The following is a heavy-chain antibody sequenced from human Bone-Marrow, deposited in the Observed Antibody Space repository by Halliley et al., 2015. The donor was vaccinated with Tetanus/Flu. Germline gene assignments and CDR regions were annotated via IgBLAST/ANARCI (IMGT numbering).Heavy chain of an antibody. D-gene: IGHD1-1*01. CDR3: ARIARRRPNFYYGLDV. Sequence: SLRLSCAASGFTFSSYEMNWVRQAPGKGLEWVSGISASGTVTYYADSVKGRFTISRDNSRNTLFLQMNSLRGEDTALYYCARIARRRPNFYYGLDVWGQGTTVTVSS. V-gene: IGHV3-23*01. CDR2: ISASGTVT. J-gene: IGHJ6*02. CDR1: GFTFSSYE.